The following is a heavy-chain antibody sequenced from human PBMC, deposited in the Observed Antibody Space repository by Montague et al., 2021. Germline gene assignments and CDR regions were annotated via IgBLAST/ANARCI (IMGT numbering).Heavy chain of an antibody. D-gene: IGHD2-15*01. CDR1: GFTFSDYS. CDR2: ISWSRSTI. J-gene: IGHJ4*02. V-gene: IGHV3-48*01. Sequence: SLRLSCAASGFTFSDYSMTWVRQAPGKGLEWLSSISWSRSTIYYADSVKGRFTISRDNANNLLYLQMNSLRAEDTAVYYCTRARYWGGYDYWGQGTLVIVSS. CDR3: TRARYWGGYDY.